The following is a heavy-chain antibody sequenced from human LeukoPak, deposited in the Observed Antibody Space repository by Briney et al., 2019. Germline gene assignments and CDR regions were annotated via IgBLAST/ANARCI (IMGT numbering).Heavy chain of an antibody. CDR2: TYYRFKWYS. J-gene: IGHJ4*02. D-gene: IGHD2-2*02. CDR3: ARGNAGYIDY. V-gene: IGHV6-1*01. CDR1: GDSVSRNSAA. Sequence: SQTLSLTCAISGDSVSRNSAAWNWIRQSPSRGLEWLGRTYYRFKWYSDYAVSVKSRININPDTTKNQFSLQLNSVTPEDTAVYFCARGNAGYIDYWGQGTLVTVSS.